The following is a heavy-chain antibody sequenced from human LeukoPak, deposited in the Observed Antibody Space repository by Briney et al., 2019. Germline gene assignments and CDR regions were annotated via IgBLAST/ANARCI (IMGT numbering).Heavy chain of an antibody. CDR2: INSDGSNT. Sequence: GGSLRLSCAASGFTFSSYWMHWVRQAPGKGLVWVSRINSDGSNTSYADSVKGRFTISRDNAKNTLYLQMNSLRAEDTAVYYCARGIDPNYYDSSGYYSGWGQGTLVTVSS. D-gene: IGHD3-22*01. J-gene: IGHJ4*02. CDR3: ARGIDPNYYDSSGYYSG. V-gene: IGHV3-74*01. CDR1: GFTFSSYW.